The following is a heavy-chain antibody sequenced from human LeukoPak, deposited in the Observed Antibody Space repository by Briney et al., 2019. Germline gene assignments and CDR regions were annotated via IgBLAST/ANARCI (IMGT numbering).Heavy chain of an antibody. V-gene: IGHV3-7*03. Sequence: GGSLRLSCAASGFIFSDYRMSWVRQAPGKGLEWVANIKQDGSEKHYVDSVKGRLTISRDKSKNTVFLQMNSLRVEDTAMYYCARVGEGELGNWFDPWGQGALVTVSS. CDR2: IKQDGSEK. D-gene: IGHD3-10*01. J-gene: IGHJ5*02. CDR3: ARVGEGELGNWFDP. CDR1: GFIFSDYR.